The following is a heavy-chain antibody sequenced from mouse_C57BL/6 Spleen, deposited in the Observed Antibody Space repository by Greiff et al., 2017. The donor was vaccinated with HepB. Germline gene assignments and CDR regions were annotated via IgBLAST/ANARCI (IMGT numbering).Heavy chain of an antibody. V-gene: IGHV5-17*01. CDR3: AKAGDSSGSFDY. J-gene: IGHJ2*01. CDR1: GFTFSDYG. Sequence: EVQLVESGGGLVKPGGSLKLSCAASGFTFSDYGMHWVRQAPEKGLEWVAYISSGSSTIYYADTVKGRFTISRDNAKTTLFLQMTSLRSEDTAMYYCAKAGDSSGSFDYWGQGTTLTVSS. CDR2: ISSGSSTI. D-gene: IGHD3-2*02.